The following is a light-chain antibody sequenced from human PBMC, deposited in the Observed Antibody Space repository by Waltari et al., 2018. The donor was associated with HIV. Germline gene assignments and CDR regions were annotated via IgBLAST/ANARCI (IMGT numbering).Light chain of an antibody. CDR1: SPNIGSNV. V-gene: IGLV1-44*01. Sequence: QSVLTQPPSASGTPGQRVTISCSGSSPNIGSNVVNWYQQIPGTAPKLLIYNINQRPSGVPDRFSGSKSGTSASLAISRLQSEDEADYYCSTWDDRLHGYVFATGTKVTVL. J-gene: IGLJ1*01. CDR3: STWDDRLHGYV. CDR2: NIN.